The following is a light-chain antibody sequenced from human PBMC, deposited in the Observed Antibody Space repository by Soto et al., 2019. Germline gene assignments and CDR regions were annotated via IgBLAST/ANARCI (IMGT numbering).Light chain of an antibody. CDR2: EVS. CDR1: SSDVGAYNY. Sequence: QSVLTQPPSASGSPGQSVTISCTGTSSDVGAYNYVSRYQQHPGKAPKLMIYEVSKRPSGVPDRFSGSKSGNTASLTVSGLQAEDEADYYCSSYAGSNNFFYVLGTGTKVTVL. CDR3: SSYAGSNNFFYV. V-gene: IGLV2-8*01. J-gene: IGLJ1*01.